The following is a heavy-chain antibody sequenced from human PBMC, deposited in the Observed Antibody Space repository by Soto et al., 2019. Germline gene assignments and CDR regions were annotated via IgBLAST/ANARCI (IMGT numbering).Heavy chain of an antibody. Sequence: SETLSLTCTVSGGSISSGGYYWSWIRQHPGKGLEWIGYIYYSGSTYYNPSLKSRVTISVDTSKKQFSLKLSSVTAADTAVYYCASYQKSYAFDIWGQGTMVTVSS. V-gene: IGHV4-31*03. CDR2: IYYSGST. J-gene: IGHJ3*02. CDR1: GGSISSGGYY. CDR3: ASYQKSYAFDI. D-gene: IGHD2-2*01.